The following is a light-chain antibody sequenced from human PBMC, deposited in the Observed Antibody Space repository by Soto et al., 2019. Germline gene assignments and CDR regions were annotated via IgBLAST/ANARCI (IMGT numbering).Light chain of an antibody. V-gene: IGKV3-11*01. CDR2: DAS. CDR1: QSLSKY. CDR3: QQRSNWRGT. Sequence: EIVLTQSPATLSLSPGERATLSCRASQSLSKYLDWYQQKPGQAPRLLISDASNRATGIPSRFSGSGSGTDFTLTISSLEPEDFVVYYCQQRSNWRGTFGGGTKVEIK. J-gene: IGKJ4*01.